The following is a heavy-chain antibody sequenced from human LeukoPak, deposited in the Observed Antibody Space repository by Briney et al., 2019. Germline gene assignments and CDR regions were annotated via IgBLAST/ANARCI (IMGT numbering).Heavy chain of an antibody. CDR3: ARSITGTPYLFDY. V-gene: IGHV4-59*01. J-gene: IGHJ4*02. D-gene: IGHD1-7*01. CDR1: AGSISSYY. Sequence: PSETLSLTCTGSAGSISSYYWSWIRQPPGKGLEWIGYIYYSGSTNYNPSLKSRVTISVDTSKNQFSLKLSSVTAADTAVYYCARSITGTPYLFDYWGQGTLVTVSS. CDR2: IYYSGST.